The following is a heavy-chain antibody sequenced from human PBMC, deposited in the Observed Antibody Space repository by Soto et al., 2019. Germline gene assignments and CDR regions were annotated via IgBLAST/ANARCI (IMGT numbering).Heavy chain of an antibody. Sequence: ALLKVSCKTSVYTFTVYYMLCVLQATKQWLEWMGCINPSSGGTNYARKFQGRVTMTRDTSISTAYMELSRLRSDDTAVYYCARDSSSYKRYYYYGMDVWGEGTTVTVSS. D-gene: IGHD6-13*01. CDR2: INPSSGGT. V-gene: IGHV1-2*02. J-gene: IGHJ6*04. CDR1: VYTFTVYY. CDR3: ARDSSSYKRYYYYGMDV.